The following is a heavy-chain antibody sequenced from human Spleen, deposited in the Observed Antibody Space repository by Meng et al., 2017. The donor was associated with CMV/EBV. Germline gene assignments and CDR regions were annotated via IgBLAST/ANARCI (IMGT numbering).Heavy chain of an antibody. D-gene: IGHD1-20*01. J-gene: IGHJ6*02. CDR3: ARVTVLYGMDV. CDR1: GYAFTGYY. V-gene: IGHV1-2*02. Sequence: ASVQVSCKASGYAFTGYYIYWVRQAPGRGLESMGWINPNSGNTNYAQKFQGRVTMTRDTSISTAHMELSSLRSDDAAVYFCARVTVLYGMDVWGQGTTVTVSS. CDR2: INPNSGNT.